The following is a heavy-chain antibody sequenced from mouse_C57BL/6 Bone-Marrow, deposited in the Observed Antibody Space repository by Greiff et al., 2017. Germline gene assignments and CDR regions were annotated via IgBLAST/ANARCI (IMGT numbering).Heavy chain of an antibody. Sequence: QVQLQQPGAELVKPGASVKMSCKASGYTFTSYWITWVKQRPGQGLEWIGDIYTTSGRTNSNEKFKSKAILTVDTSSTTAYMQLSSLTSEDSAVFYCARSGPLGRSFDYWGQGTTLTVSS. CDR2: IYTTSGRT. D-gene: IGHD4-1*01. J-gene: IGHJ2*01. CDR1: GYTFTSYW. CDR3: ARSGPLGRSFDY. V-gene: IGHV1-55*01.